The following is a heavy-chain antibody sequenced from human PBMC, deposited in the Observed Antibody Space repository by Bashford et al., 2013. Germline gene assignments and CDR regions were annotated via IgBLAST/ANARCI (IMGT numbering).Heavy chain of an antibody. Sequence: WVRQAPGQGLEWMGGIIPIFGTANYAQKFQGRVTMTRNTSISTAYMELSSLRSEDTAVYYCARGSEPTTYGYYYGMDVWGQGTTVTVSS. V-gene: IGHV1-69*05. CDR2: IIPIFGTA. J-gene: IGHJ6*02. CDR3: ARGSEPTTYGYYYGMDV. D-gene: IGHD2/OR15-2a*01.